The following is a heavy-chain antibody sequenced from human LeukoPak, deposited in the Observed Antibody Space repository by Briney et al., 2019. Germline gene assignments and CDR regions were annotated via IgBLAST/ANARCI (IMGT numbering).Heavy chain of an antibody. CDR3: ARMDYDFWSGYYIDAY. D-gene: IGHD3-3*01. CDR2: IKQDGSEK. Sequence: GGSLRLSCAASGFTFSSYWMSWVRQAPGKGLEWVDNIKQDGSEKYYVDSVKGRFTISRDNAKNSLYLQMNSLRAEDTAVYYCARMDYDFWSGYYIDAYWGQGTLVTVSS. CDR1: GFTFSSYW. J-gene: IGHJ4*02. V-gene: IGHV3-7*01.